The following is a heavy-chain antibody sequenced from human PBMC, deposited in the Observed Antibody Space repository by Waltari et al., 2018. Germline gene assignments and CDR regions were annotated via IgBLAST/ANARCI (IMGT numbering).Heavy chain of an antibody. CDR1: GYSFTSYW. CDR3: ARVSQSRKDYYGMDV. V-gene: IGHV5-51*01. CDR2: IYPGDSDT. Sequence: EVQLVQSGAEVKKPGESLKISCKGSGYSFTSYWIGWVRQMPGKGLEWMGIIYPGDSDTRYSPSFQGQVTISADKSISTAYLQWSSLKASDTAMYYCARVSQSRKDYYGMDVWGQGTTVTVSS. J-gene: IGHJ6*02.